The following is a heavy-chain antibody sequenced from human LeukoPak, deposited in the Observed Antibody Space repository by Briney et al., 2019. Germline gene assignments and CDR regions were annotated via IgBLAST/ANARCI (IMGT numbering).Heavy chain of an antibody. CDR3: ARDRYSSSWYSS. D-gene: IGHD6-13*01. CDR1: GGSISSYY. J-gene: IGHJ5*02. CDR2: IYYSGST. Sequence: SETLSLTCTVSGGSISSYYWSWIRQPPGKGLEWIGYIYYSGSTNYNPSLKSRVTISVDTSKNQFSLKLSSVTAADTAVYYCARDRYSSSWYSSWGQGTLSPSPQ. V-gene: IGHV4-59*01.